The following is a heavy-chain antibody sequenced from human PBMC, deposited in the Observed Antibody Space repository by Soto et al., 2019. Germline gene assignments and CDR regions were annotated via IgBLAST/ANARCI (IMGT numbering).Heavy chain of an antibody. V-gene: IGHV1-3*05. CDR1: GYTFTSYA. J-gene: IGHJ4*02. D-gene: IGHD3-22*01. CDR3: ARGSGYYYWDDY. CDR2: INAGNGNT. Sequence: QVQLVQSGAEEKKPGASVKVSCKASGYTFTSYAMHWVRQAPGQRLEWMGWINAGNGNTKYSQKFKGRVTITRDTSASTADMELSSLRSEDTAVYYCARGSGYYYWDDYWGQGTLVTVSS.